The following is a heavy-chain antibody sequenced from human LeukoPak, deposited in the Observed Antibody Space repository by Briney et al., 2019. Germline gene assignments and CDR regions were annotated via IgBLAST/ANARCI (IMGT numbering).Heavy chain of an antibody. CDR3: ARHVWGGAFDI. V-gene: IGHV3-9*01. Sequence: GGSLRLSCAASGFTFDDYGMHWVRQAPGKGLEWVSGISWNSDSVGYADSVKGRFTISRDNAENSLYLQMNSLRAEDTAVYYCARHVWGGAFDIWGQGTMVTVSS. CDR1: GFTFDDYG. D-gene: IGHD3-16*01. CDR2: ISWNSDSV. J-gene: IGHJ3*02.